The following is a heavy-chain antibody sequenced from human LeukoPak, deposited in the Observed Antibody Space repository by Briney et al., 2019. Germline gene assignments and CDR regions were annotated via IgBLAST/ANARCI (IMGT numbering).Heavy chain of an antibody. CDR1: GGTFSIYA. V-gene: IGHV1-69*13. CDR2: IIPIFNTP. D-gene: IGHD3-10*01. J-gene: IGHJ6*03. CDR3: ARGDYFGSGSSITHDYSYYMDV. Sequence: SVKVSCKASGGTFSIYAVSWVRQAPGQGLEWMGGIIPIFNTPNYAQKFQGRVTITADESTSTAYMELSSLRSEDTAVYYCARGDYFGSGSSITHDYSYYMDVWGKGTTVTISS.